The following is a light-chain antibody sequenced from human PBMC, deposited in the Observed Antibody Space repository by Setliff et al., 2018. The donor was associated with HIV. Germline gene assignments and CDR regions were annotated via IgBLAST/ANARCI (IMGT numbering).Light chain of an antibody. CDR1: SGDVGRYNL. J-gene: IGLJ1*01. CDR2: QAS. V-gene: IGLV2-23*01. CDR3: RSNQGSNTYG. Sequence: QSALTQPASVSGSPGQSITISCTGTSGDVGRYNLVSWYHQQPGKPPTLLVSQASKRPSGVSNRFSGSKSGNTASLTISGLQAEDEADYYCRSNQGSNTYGFGTGTKV.